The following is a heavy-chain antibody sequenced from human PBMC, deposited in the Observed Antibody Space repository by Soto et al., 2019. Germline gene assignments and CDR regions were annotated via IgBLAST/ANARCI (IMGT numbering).Heavy chain of an antibody. Sequence: PGESLKIPCKGSGYSCTSYWIGWVRQMPGKGLEWMGIIYPGDSDTRYSPSFQGQVTISADKSISTAYLQWSSLKASDTAMYYCARRTDSSSWSLFDYWGQGTLVTVSS. J-gene: IGHJ4*02. V-gene: IGHV5-51*01. CDR1: GYSCTSYW. D-gene: IGHD6-13*01. CDR3: ARRTDSSSWSLFDY. CDR2: IYPGDSDT.